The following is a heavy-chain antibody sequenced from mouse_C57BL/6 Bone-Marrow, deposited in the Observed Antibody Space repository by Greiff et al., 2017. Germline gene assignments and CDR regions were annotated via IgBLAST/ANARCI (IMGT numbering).Heavy chain of an antibody. V-gene: IGHV1-5*01. D-gene: IGHD1-1*01. CDR3: TSLYYGSSYWYFDV. J-gene: IGHJ1*03. CDR1: GYTFTSYW. Sequence: VQLQQSGTVLARPGASVKMSCKTSGYTFTSYWMHWVKQRPGQGLEWIGAIYPGNSDTSYNQKFKGKAKLTAVTSASTAYMELSSLTNEDSAVYYCTSLYYGSSYWYFDVWGTGTTVTVSS. CDR2: IYPGNSDT.